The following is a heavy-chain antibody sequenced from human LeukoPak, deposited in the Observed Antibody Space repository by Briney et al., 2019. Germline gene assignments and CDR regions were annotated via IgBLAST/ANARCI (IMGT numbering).Heavy chain of an antibody. V-gene: IGHV3-48*01. J-gene: IGHJ4*02. D-gene: IGHD3-9*01. CDR2: ISSSSSTI. CDR3: AKDGRYYDILTGYYKERKPFDY. CDR1: GFTFSSYS. Sequence: PGGSLRLSCAASGFTFSSYSMNWVRQAPGKGLEWVSYISSSSSTIYYADSVKGRFTISRDSSKNTLYLQMNSLRAEDTAVYYCAKDGRYYDILTGYYKERKPFDYWGQGILVTVSS.